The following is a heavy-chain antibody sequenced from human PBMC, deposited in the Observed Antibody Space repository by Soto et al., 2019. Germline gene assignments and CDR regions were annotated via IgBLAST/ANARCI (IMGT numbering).Heavy chain of an antibody. J-gene: IGHJ6*02. CDR3: ARVNTAARIYYYYGMDV. CDR1: GFTFSSYS. Sequence: LRLSCAASGFTFSSYSMNWVRQAPGKGLEWVSSISSSSYIYYADSVKGRFTISRDNAKNSLYLQMNSLRAEDTAVYYCARVNTAARIYYYYGMDVWGQGXTVTVSS. D-gene: IGHD6-6*01. V-gene: IGHV3-21*01. CDR2: ISSSSYI.